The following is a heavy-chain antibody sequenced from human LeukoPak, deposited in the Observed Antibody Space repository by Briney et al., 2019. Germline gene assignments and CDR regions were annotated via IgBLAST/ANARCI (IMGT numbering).Heavy chain of an antibody. J-gene: IGHJ6*03. D-gene: IGHD3-22*01. V-gene: IGHV4-34*01. CDR1: GGSFSGYY. CDR3: ARGRQEVSMIVVVMTAVSYYLDV. CDR2: INPSGRN. Sequence: ASETLSLTCAVYGGSFSGYYWTWIRQAPGKGLEWIGEINPSGRNSYNPSLKSRLTISVDASKNQFSLNLRSLTAANTAVYYCARGRQEVSMIVVVMTAVSYYLDVWGKGTTVTVS.